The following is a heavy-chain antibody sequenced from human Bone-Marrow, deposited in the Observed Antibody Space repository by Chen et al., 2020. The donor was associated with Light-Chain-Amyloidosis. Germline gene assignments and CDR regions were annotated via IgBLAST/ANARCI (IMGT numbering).Heavy chain of an antibody. CDR2: ISWNSGVK. CDR3: AKDKGGSMGFGMDV. CDR1: GFTFSSYG. D-gene: IGHD3-10*01. V-gene: IGHV3-9*01. Sequence: VQLVESGGGVVQPGGSLRLSCAASGFTFSSYGMHWVRQAPGKGLEWVSGISWNSGVKGYVDSVRGRFTIARDGVKNSLYLQMNSLRPEDTALYYCAKDKGGSMGFGMDVWGQGTTVIVSS. J-gene: IGHJ6*02.